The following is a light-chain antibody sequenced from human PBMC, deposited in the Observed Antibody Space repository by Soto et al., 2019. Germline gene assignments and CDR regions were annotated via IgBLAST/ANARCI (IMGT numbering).Light chain of an antibody. V-gene: IGLV2-14*03. CDR3: SSYTSSRTWL. CDR2: EVS. J-gene: IGLJ3*02. CDR1: SSDVGAYNY. Sequence: QSALTQPASVSGSPGQSITISCSGTSSDVGAYNYVSWYQQHTGKAPKLMIYEVSNRPSGVSNRFSGSKSANTASLTISGLQAGDEADYYCSSYTSSRTWLFGGGTTLTVL.